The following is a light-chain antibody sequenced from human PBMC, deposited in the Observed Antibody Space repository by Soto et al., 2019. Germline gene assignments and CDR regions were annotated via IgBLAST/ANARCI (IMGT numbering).Light chain of an antibody. Sequence: DIQLTQSPSTLSASVGDRVTITCRASQTIRLWLAWYQQKPGQAPKLLIYKASSLESGVPSRFSGSGSGTEFTLTISSLQPDDFATYYCQQYNTFSPWTFGQGTKVGIK. CDR1: QTIRLW. CDR3: QQYNTFSPWT. CDR2: KAS. J-gene: IGKJ1*01. V-gene: IGKV1-5*03.